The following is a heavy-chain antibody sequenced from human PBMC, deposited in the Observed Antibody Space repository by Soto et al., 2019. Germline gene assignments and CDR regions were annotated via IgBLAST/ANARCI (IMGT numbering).Heavy chain of an antibody. CDR1: GYTFTGYY. D-gene: IGHD6-13*01. V-gene: IGHV1-2*02. CDR3: ARGYSSSWYEVWFDP. J-gene: IGHJ5*02. CDR2: INPNSGGT. Sequence: QVQLVQSGAEVKKPGASVKVSCKASGYTFTGYYMHWVRQAPGQGLEWMGWINPNSGGTNYAQTLQGRVTMTSDTSISTAYMELSRLRSDDTAVYYCARGYSSSWYEVWFDPWGQGTLVTVSS.